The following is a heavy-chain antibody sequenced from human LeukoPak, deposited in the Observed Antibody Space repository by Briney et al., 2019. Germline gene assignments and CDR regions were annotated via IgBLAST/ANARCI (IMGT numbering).Heavy chain of an antibody. D-gene: IGHD1-1*01. Sequence: PGRSLRLSCAASGFTFSSYAMHWVRQAPGKGLEWVAVISYDGSNKYYADSVKGRFTISRDNSKNTLYLQMNSLRAEDTAVYYYAREYDDTLYGMDVWGKGTTVTVSS. J-gene: IGHJ6*04. CDR3: AREYDDTLYGMDV. CDR1: GFTFSSYA. V-gene: IGHV3-30*04. CDR2: ISYDGSNK.